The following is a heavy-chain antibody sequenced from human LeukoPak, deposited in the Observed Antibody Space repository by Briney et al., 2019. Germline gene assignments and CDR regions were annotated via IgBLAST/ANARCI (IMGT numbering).Heavy chain of an antibody. V-gene: IGHV3-23*01. CDR2: ISGSGGST. CDR1: GFTFSSYW. J-gene: IGHJ4*02. D-gene: IGHD2-2*01. Sequence: PGGSLRLSCAASGFTFSSYWMHWVRQAPGKGLVWVSAISGSGGSTYYADSVKGRFTISRDNSKNTLYLQMNSLRAEDTAVYYCAKDLDQIVVVPAAVDYWGQGTLVTVSS. CDR3: AKDLDQIVVVPAAVDY.